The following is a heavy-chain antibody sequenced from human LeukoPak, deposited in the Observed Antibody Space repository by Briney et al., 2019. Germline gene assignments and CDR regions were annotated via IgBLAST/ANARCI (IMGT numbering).Heavy chain of an antibody. CDR3: ARDRSLGELTTESPSFDY. J-gene: IGHJ4*02. CDR1: GASISNYY. D-gene: IGHD3-16*01. CDR2: IYTSGST. V-gene: IGHV4-4*07. Sequence: SETLSLTCTVFGASISNYYWGWIRQPAGKGLEWIGRIYTSGSTKYNPSLKSRVTMSIDTSKNQFSLKLSSVTAADTAVYYCARDRSLGELTTESPSFDYWGQGTLVTVSS.